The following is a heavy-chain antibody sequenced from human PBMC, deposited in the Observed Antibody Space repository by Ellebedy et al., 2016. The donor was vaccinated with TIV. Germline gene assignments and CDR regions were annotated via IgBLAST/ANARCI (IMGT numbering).Heavy chain of an antibody. CDR1: GYSFTAYW. Sequence: GESLKISCKGSGYSFTAYWIGWVRQMPGKGLEWMGIMYPGDSETRYSPPFQGQVTMSADNSISTAYLQWSSLKASDTAMYYCARRGGSYYALGPIDYWGRGTLVTVSS. D-gene: IGHD1-26*01. CDR2: MYPGDSET. J-gene: IGHJ4*02. CDR3: ARRGGSYYALGPIDY. V-gene: IGHV5-51*01.